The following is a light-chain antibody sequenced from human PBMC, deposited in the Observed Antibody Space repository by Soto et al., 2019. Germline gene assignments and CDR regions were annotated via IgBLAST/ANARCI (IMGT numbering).Light chain of an antibody. Sequence: QSALTQPPSASGTPGQRVTISCSGSSSNIGSNTVNWYQQLPGTAPKLLIYSNNQRPSGVPDRFYGSKSGTSASLAISGLQSEDEADYYCAAWDDSLNGQVVFGGGTKLTVL. V-gene: IGLV1-44*01. CDR3: AAWDDSLNGQVV. J-gene: IGLJ2*01. CDR2: SNN. CDR1: SSNIGSNT.